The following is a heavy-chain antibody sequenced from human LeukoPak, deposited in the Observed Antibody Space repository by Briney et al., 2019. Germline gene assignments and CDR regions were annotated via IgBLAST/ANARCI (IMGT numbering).Heavy chain of an antibody. J-gene: IGHJ3*02. CDR1: GYTFSDYY. Sequence: ASVKVSCKASGYTFSDYYMHWVRQAPGQGLEWMGWINPDSGGTNYAQKFQGRVTMTRDTSISTAYMELSRLRSDDTAVYYCAREAYYYDSSGSSDAFDIWGQGTMVTVSS. D-gene: IGHD3-22*01. V-gene: IGHV1-2*02. CDR3: AREAYYYDSSGSSDAFDI. CDR2: INPDSGGT.